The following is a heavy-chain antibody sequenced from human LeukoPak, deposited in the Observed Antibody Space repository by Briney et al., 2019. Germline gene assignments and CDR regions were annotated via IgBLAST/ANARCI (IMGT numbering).Heavy chain of an antibody. V-gene: IGHV1-18*01. CDR2: ISANNGNT. J-gene: IGHJ3*02. Sequence: ASVKVSCKASGFIFTSYGITWVRQAPGQGLEWMGWISANNGNTNYVQKFQGRVTMTTDTSTTTAYMELRGLRSDDTAVYYCARDVTPMIPGDAFDIWGQGTMVTVSS. CDR1: GFIFTSYG. CDR3: ARDVTPMIPGDAFDI. D-gene: IGHD3-22*01.